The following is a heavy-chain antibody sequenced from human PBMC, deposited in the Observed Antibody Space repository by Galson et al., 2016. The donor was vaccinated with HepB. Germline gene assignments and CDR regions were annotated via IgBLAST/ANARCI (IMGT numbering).Heavy chain of an antibody. CDR3: AAVSVTTRNNYYGMDV. Sequence: QSGAEVKKPGESLKISCTGSGYSFNNDWIAWERQMPGKGLEWMGVINPADSETRYSPSFERQVTMSAEKSPQSAYLQWNSLKASDTAIYYCAAVSVTTRNNYYGMDVWGQGTRVTVSS. V-gene: IGHV5-51*01. D-gene: IGHD4-11*01. CDR1: GYSFNNDW. J-gene: IGHJ6*02. CDR2: INPADSET.